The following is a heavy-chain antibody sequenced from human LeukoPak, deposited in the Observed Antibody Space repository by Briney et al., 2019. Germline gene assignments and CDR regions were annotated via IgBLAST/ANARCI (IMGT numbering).Heavy chain of an antibody. CDR2: IYYSGST. Sequence: PSETLSLTCTVSGGSISSSSYYWGWIRQPPGKGLEWIGSIYYSGSTYYNPSLKSRVTISVGTSKNQFSLKLSSVTAADTAVYYCARQLGYCSSTSCYADKVDCWGQGTLVTVSS. D-gene: IGHD2-2*01. CDR3: ARQLGYCSSTSCYADKVDC. J-gene: IGHJ4*02. CDR1: GGSISSSSYY. V-gene: IGHV4-39*01.